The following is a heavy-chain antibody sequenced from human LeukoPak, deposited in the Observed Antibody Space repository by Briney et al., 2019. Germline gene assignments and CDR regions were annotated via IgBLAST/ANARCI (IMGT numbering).Heavy chain of an antibody. D-gene: IGHD3-10*01. J-gene: IGHJ4*02. CDR3: ARDPLWFGELLRSYYFDY. Sequence: GGSLRLSCAASGFTFSNYWMSWVRQAPGKGLEWLANIKQDGGVKYYVDSVKGRFTISRDNAKNSVYLQMNSLRAEDTAVYYCARDPLWFGELLRSYYFDYWGQGTLVTVSS. CDR2: IKQDGGVK. V-gene: IGHV3-7*01. CDR1: GFTFSNYW.